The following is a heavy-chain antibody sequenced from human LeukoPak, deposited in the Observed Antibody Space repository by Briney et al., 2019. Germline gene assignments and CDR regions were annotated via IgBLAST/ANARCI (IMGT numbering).Heavy chain of an antibody. CDR1: GYTFTSYD. V-gene: IGHV1-8*01. D-gene: IGHD6-13*01. CDR2: MNPNSGNT. Sequence: ASVKVSCKASGYTFTSYDINWVRQATGQGLEWMGWMNPNSGNTDYAQKFQGRVTMTRNTSISTAYMELSSLRSEDTAVYYCARKGIAAEWFDPWGQGTLVTVSS. CDR3: ARKGIAAEWFDP. J-gene: IGHJ5*02.